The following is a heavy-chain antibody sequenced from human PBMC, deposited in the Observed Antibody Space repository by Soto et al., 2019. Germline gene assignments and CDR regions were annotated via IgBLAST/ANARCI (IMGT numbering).Heavy chain of an antibody. J-gene: IGHJ6*04. D-gene: IGHD6-19*01. V-gene: IGHV5-51*01. CDR2: IYPGDSDT. CDR3: ARPREAGKYYYGVDV. CDR1: GYSFTSYW. Sequence: GESLNISCKGAGYSFTSYWIGCGRQMPGKGLEGMGIIYPGDSDTRYSPSFQGQVTISADKSISTAYLQWSSLKASDTAMYYCARPREAGKYYYGVDVWGKGNTVPVS.